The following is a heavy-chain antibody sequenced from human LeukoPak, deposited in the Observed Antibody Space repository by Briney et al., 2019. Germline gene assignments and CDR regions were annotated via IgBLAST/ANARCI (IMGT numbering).Heavy chain of an antibody. J-gene: IGHJ4*02. V-gene: IGHV3-23*01. CDR2: ISGSGGST. D-gene: IGHD3-10*01. CDR3: AKDYGGPAYFDY. Sequence: PGGSLRLSCAAPGFTFSSYAMSWGAQAPGKGLEWVSAISGSGGSTYYADSVKGRFTISRDNSEHTLYLQMNSLRAEDTAVYYCAKDYGGPAYFDYWGQGALVTVSS. CDR1: GFTFSSYA.